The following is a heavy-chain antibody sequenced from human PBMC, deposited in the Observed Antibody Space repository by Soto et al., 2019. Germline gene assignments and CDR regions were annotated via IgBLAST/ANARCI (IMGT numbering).Heavy chain of an antibody. CDR2: INHSGRT. V-gene: IGHV4-34*01. J-gene: IGHJ5*02. Sequence: QVQLQQWGAGLLKPSETLSLTCAVYGGSFSGYYWSWIRQPPGKGLEWIGEINHSGRTNYNPSLKSRVTISVDTSKNQFSLKLSSVTAADTAVYYCARGNNVEGIVVRTQAVAGTAWGRWFDPWGQGTLVTVSS. CDR3: ARGNNVEGIVVRTQAVAGTAWGRWFDP. D-gene: IGHD6-19*01. CDR1: GGSFSGYY.